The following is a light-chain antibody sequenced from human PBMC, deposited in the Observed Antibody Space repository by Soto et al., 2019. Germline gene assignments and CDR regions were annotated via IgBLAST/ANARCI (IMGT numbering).Light chain of an antibody. CDR1: SSDVGGYNY. Sequence: QSALTQPASVSGSPGQSITISCTGTSSDVGGYNYVSWYQQLPGTAPKLLIYSNNQRPSGVPDRFSGSKSGTSASLAISGLRSEDEADYYCAAWDDSLRGPVFGGGTKLTVL. V-gene: IGLV1-47*02. CDR2: SNN. J-gene: IGLJ2*01. CDR3: AAWDDSLRGPV.